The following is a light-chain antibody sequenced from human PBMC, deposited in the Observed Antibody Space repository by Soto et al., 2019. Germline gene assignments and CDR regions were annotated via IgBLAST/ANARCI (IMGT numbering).Light chain of an antibody. V-gene: IGKV1-5*03. CDR3: QQYNSYLYT. CDR2: KAS. J-gene: IGKJ2*01. CDR1: QSISNW. Sequence: DIQMTQSPSTLSASVGDRVTITCRASQSISNWLAWYQQKPGKAPKLLIYKASSLESGVQSRFSGSGSGTEFLLTISSLQPDDFATYYCQQYNSYLYTFGQGTKLEI.